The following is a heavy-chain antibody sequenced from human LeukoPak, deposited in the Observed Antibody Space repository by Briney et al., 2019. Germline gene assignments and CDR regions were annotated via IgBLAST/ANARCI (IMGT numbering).Heavy chain of an antibody. CDR2: ISGSGGST. Sequence: PGGSLRLSCAASGFTFSSYGMSWVRQAPGKGLEWVSAISGSGGSTYYADSVKGRFTISRDNSKNTLYLQMNSLRAEDTAVYYCARDQTYDSSGYWFDYWGQGTLVTVSS. J-gene: IGHJ4*02. D-gene: IGHD3-22*01. CDR1: GFTFSSYG. V-gene: IGHV3-23*01. CDR3: ARDQTYDSSGYWFDY.